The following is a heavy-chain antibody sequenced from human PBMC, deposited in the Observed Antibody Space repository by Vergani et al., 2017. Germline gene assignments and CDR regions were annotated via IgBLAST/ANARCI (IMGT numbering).Heavy chain of an antibody. D-gene: IGHD1-7*01. CDR1: GLTSSSYW. Sequence: EVQLVESGGGLVQPGGSLRLSCAASGLTSSSYWMSWVRQAPGKGLEWVANIKQDGSEKYYVDSAKGRFTISRDDAKNSLYLQMNSLRAEDTAVYYCARERAITGTTWVLYYYMDVWGKGTTVTVSS. CDR3: ARERAITGTTWVLYYYMDV. J-gene: IGHJ6*03. CDR2: IKQDGSEK. V-gene: IGHV3-7*01.